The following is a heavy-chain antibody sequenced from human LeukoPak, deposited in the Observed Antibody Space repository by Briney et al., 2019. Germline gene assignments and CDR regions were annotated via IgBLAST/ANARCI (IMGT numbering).Heavy chain of an antibody. CDR3: ARGGDWFDS. D-gene: IGHD1-26*01. Sequence: SETLSLTRTVSGGSISSHYWSWIRQPPGKGLEWIGYIYYDGSTRYNPSLRSRITISVDTSKNQFSLKLSSVTAADTAVYYCARGGDWFDSWGQGTLVTVSA. V-gene: IGHV4-59*11. J-gene: IGHJ5*01. CDR2: IYYDGST. CDR1: GGSISSHY.